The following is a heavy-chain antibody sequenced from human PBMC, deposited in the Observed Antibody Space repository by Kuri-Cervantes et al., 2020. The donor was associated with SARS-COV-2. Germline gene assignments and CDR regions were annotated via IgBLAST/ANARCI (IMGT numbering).Heavy chain of an antibody. CDR1: GVNLSSYA. Sequence: SVKVSCKASGVNLSSYAIAWVRQAPGQGLEWMGRIIPIYGTTNYAQKVQGRVTITADESTNTAYMEMSSLRSEDTAIYYCAGDVMIITLFGLENWVDAWGQGTLVTVSS. J-gene: IGHJ5*02. V-gene: IGHV1-69*13. CDR2: IIPIYGTT. D-gene: IGHD3/OR15-3a*01. CDR3: AGDVMIITLFGLENWVDA.